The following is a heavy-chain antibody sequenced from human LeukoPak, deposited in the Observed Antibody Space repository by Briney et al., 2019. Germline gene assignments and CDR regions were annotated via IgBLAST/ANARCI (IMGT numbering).Heavy chain of an antibody. D-gene: IGHD2-2*01. CDR2: IGGSGGST. CDR3: AKDFFCSTSCYSTFDY. J-gene: IGHJ4*02. Sequence: PGGSLRLSCAASGFTFSSYAMSWVRQAPGKGLEWVSAIGGSGGSTYYADSVKGRFTISRDNSKNTLYLQMNSLRAEDTAVYYCAKDFFCSTSCYSTFDYWGQGTLVTVSS. V-gene: IGHV3-23*01. CDR1: GFTFSSYA.